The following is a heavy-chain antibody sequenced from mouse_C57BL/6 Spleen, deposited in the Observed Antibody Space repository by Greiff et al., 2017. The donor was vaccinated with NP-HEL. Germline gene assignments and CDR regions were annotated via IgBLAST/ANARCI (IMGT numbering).Heavy chain of an antibody. CDR3: TRDGSSPFDY. CDR1: GFTFSNYW. D-gene: IGHD1-1*01. V-gene: IGHV6-3*01. J-gene: IGHJ2*01. CDR2: IRLKSDNYAT. Sequence: EVQRVESGGGLVQPGGSMKLSCVASGFTFSNYWMNWVRQSPEKGLEWVAQIRLKSDNYATHYAESVKGRFTISRDDSKSSVYLQMNNLRAEDTGIYYCTRDGSSPFDYWGQGTTLTVSS.